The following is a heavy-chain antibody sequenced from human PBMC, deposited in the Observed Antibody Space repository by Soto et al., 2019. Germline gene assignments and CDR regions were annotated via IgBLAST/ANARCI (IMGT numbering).Heavy chain of an antibody. CDR3: ARDYHYAFDF. CDR1: GFTFSAYS. V-gene: IGHV3-48*01. J-gene: IGHJ4*02. CDR2: IRTSPTTI. D-gene: IGHD2-2*01. Sequence: EVQLVESGGGLVQPGGSLRLSCAASGFTFSAYSMNWVRQAPGKGLEWISYIRTSPTTIHYADSVKGRFTISRDNAKNSRYLQMNSLRAEDTAIYYCARDYHYAFDFWGQGTLVTVSS.